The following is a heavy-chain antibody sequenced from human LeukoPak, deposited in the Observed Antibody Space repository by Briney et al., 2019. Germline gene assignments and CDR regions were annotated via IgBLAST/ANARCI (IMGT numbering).Heavy chain of an antibody. J-gene: IGHJ4*02. D-gene: IGHD2-2*02. Sequence: ASVKVSCKASGYTFASYDINWVRQAAGRGLEWMGWMNPNSGNTGYAQKFQGRVTMTRNTAISTAYMELRSLTSEDTAVYYCARGTPYCTTASCYNYWGQGTLVTVSS. V-gene: IGHV1-8*01. CDR3: ARGTPYCTTASCYNY. CDR1: GYTFASYD. CDR2: MNPNSGNT.